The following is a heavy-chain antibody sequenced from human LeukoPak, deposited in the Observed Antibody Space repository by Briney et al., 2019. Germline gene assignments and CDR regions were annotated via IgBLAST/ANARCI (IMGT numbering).Heavy chain of an antibody. CDR1: GFTFSSYG. CDR3: AKDSGSSSGNLFDP. J-gene: IGHJ5*02. V-gene: IGHV3-30-3*01. CDR2: ISYDESKK. D-gene: IGHD3-10*01. Sequence: GGSLRLSCAASGFTFSSYGIHWVRQAPGKGLEWVTVISYDESKKYYADSVKGRFTISRDNSKNTLYLQMNSLRAEDTAVYYCAKDSGSSSGNLFDPWGQGTLVTVSS.